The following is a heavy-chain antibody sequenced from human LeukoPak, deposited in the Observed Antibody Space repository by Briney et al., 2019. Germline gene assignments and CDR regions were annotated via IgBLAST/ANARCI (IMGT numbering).Heavy chain of an antibody. CDR1: GGSISSGDYY. Sequence: PSQTLSLTCTVSGGSISSGDYYWSWIRQPPGKGLEWIGYIYYGGSTYYNPSLKSRVTISVDTSKSQFSLKLSSVTAADTAVYYCARVGYDIVVVPAAILYYYYYYMDVWGKGTTVTVSS. V-gene: IGHV4-30-4*08. CDR2: IYYGGST. CDR3: ARVGYDIVVVPAAILYYYYYYMDV. D-gene: IGHD2-2*01. J-gene: IGHJ6*03.